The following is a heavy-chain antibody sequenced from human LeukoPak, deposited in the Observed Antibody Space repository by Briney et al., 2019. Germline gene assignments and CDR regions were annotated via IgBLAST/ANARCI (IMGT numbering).Heavy chain of an antibody. J-gene: IGHJ4*02. CDR2: IYYSGST. CDR1: GGSLSSGSYY. CDR3: ARGSGPQE. D-gene: IGHD6-19*01. V-gene: IGHV4-61*01. Sequence: SETLSLTCIVSGGSLSSGSYYWSWIRQPPGKGLEWIGYIYYSGSTNYNPSLKSRVTISVDTSKNQFSLKLSSVTAADTAVYYCARGSGPQEWGQGTLVTVSS.